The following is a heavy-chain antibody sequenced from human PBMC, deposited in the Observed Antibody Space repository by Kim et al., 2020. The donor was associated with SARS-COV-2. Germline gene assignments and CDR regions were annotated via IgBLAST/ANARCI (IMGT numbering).Heavy chain of an antibody. CDR1: GYTFTTYA. CDR2: INAGNGNT. CDR3: ARDGQVWVRYYLDY. D-gene: IGHD5-18*01. Sequence: ASVKVSCKASGYTFTTYAMHWVRQAPGQRLEWMGWINAGNGNTKYSQNFQGRVTITRDTSASTAYMELSSLRSEDTAVYYCARDGQVWVRYYLDYWGQGTLVTVSS. J-gene: IGHJ4*02. V-gene: IGHV1-3*01.